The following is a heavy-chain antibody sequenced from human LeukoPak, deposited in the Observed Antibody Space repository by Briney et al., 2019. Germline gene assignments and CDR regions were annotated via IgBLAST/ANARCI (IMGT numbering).Heavy chain of an antibody. CDR2: IDWDDDK. V-gene: IGHV2-70*11. J-gene: IGHJ4*02. Sequence: SSPTLVDPTQALTLTFTCSGFSLSTRGMCVSWIRQPPGKALEWLARIDWDDDKYYSTSLKTRLTISKDTSKNQVVLTMTNMDPVDTATYYCARIRGGIAAADYWGQGTLVTVSS. D-gene: IGHD6-13*01. CDR1: GFSLSTRGMC. CDR3: ARIRGGIAAADY.